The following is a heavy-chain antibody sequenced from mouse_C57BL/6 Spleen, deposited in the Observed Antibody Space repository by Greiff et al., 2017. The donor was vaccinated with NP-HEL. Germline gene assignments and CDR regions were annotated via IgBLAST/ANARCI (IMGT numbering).Heavy chain of an antibody. J-gene: IGHJ2*01. CDR3: TRSRYYGSKYYFDY. D-gene: IGHD1-1*01. CDR1: GYTFTSYW. Sequence: EVQLQQSGTVLARPGASVKMSCKPSGYTFTSYWMHWVKQRPGQGLEWIGAIYPGNSDTSYNQKFKGKAKLTAVTSASTAYMELSSLTNEDSAVYYCTRSRYYGSKYYFDYWGQGTTLTVSS. CDR2: IYPGNSDT. V-gene: IGHV1-5*01.